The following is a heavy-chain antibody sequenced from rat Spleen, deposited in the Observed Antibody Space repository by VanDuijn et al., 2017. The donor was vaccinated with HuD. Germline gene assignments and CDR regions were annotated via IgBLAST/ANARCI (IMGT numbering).Heavy chain of an antibody. CDR1: DYSITSSYK. CDR2: IDNAGST. D-gene: IGHD1-1*01. J-gene: IGHJ3*01. Sequence: EVRLQESGPGLVKPSQSLSLTCSVTDYSITSSYKWNWIRKFPGNKLEWMGYIDNAGSTNYNPSLKSRISITRDTSKNQFFLQVDSVTTDDTATYYCATSEGVHYYLPFAYWGQGTLVTVSS. CDR3: ATSEGVHYYLPFAY. V-gene: IGHV3-3*01.